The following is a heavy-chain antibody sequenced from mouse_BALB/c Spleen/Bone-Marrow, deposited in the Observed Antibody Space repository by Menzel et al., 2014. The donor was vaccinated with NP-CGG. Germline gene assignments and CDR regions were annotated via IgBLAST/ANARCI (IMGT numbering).Heavy chain of an antibody. CDR2: IWRDGST. V-gene: IGHV2-6-2*01. D-gene: IGHD1-2*01. CDR3: ARQDYYGSFAY. Sequence: VQRVESGPDLVAPSQSLSITCTVSGFSLTSYGVHWVRQPPGKGLEWLVVIWRDGSTTYNSALKSRLSISMDISKSQVFLKMNSLQTDDTAMCCCARQDYYGSFAYWGQGTLVTVSA. CDR1: GFSLTSYG. J-gene: IGHJ3*01.